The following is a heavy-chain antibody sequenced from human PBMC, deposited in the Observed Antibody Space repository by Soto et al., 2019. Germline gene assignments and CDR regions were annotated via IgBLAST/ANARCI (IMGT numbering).Heavy chain of an antibody. CDR1: GASIRNYY. Sequence: SETLSLTCSASGASIRNYYWHWVRQLPGKGLEWIGYVYTPDYTRYNSSLKSRVTISVDTSKSQFSLQLTSVTAADTAVYYCARDMHAGFTHYFDPWGQGTLVTVSS. CDR2: VYTPDYT. CDR3: ARDMHAGFTHYFDP. D-gene: IGHD1-26*01. J-gene: IGHJ5*02. V-gene: IGHV4-59*01.